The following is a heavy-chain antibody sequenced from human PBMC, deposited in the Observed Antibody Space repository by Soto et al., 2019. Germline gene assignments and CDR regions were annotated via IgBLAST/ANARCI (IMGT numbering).Heavy chain of an antibody. CDR2: IYYSGST. V-gene: IGHV4-30-4*01. CDR1: GGSISSGDYY. Sequence: PSETLSLTCTVSGGSISSGDYYWSWIRQPPGKGLEWIGYIYYSGSTYYNPSLKSRVTISVDTSKNQFSLKLSSVTAADTAVYYCAFSGSRDGYNLGGGLAFDIWGQGT. J-gene: IGHJ3*02. CDR3: AFSGSRDGYNLGGGLAFDI. D-gene: IGHD5-12*01.